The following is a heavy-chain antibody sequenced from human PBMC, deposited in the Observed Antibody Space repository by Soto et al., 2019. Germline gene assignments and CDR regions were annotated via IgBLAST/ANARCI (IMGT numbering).Heavy chain of an antibody. Sequence: QVQLVQSGAEVKKPGSSVKVSCKASGDTFTNYIISWVRQAPGQGLEWMGRTIPARGVTNYARKFQGRVTIAANDSMSTVYMDLSSLTSEDTAVYCCASIVGSIRDYQYQYGIDVWGQGTAVTVSS. CDR2: TIPARGVT. CDR1: GDTFTNYI. J-gene: IGHJ6*02. V-gene: IGHV1-69*02. D-gene: IGHD2-21*01. CDR3: ASIVGSIRDYQYQYGIDV.